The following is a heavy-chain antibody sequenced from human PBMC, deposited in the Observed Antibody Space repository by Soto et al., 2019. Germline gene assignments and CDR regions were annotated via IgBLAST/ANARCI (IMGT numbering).Heavy chain of an antibody. Sequence: PSETLSLTCTVSGVSISSGTYYWNWIRQHPGKGLEWIGYIYDSGSTHYNPSLKSRVTISVDTSKNQFSLILTSVTAADTAVYFCARVRAGCSRTSCFLEDWGRGTLVTVSS. D-gene: IGHD2-2*01. J-gene: IGHJ4*02. V-gene: IGHV4-31*03. CDR2: IYDSGST. CDR3: ARVRAGCSRTSCFLED. CDR1: GVSISSGTYY.